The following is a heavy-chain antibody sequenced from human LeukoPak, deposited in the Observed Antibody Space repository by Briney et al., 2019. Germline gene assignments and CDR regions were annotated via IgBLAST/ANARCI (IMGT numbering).Heavy chain of an antibody. J-gene: IGHJ6*02. V-gene: IGHV3-30*18. CDR3: AKDERYYGMDV. CDR2: ISYDGSNK. Sequence: PGGSLRLSCAASGFTFSSYGMDWVRQAPGKGLEWVAVISYDGSNKYYADSVKGRFTISRDNSKNTLYLQMNSLRAEDTAVYYCAKDERYYGMDVWGQGTTVTVSS. CDR1: GFTFSSYG.